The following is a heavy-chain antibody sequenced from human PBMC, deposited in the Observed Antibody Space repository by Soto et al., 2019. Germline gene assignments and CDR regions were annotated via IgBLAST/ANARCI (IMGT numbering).Heavy chain of an antibody. Sequence: PGGSLRLSCAASGFTFSSYGMHWVRQAPGKGLEWVAVIPYDGSNKYYADSVKGRFTISRDNSKNTLYLQMNSLRAEDTAVYYCAKSGGFSPVGGFDYWGQGTLVTVSS. D-gene: IGHD2-15*01. CDR2: IPYDGSNK. J-gene: IGHJ4*02. V-gene: IGHV3-30*18. CDR3: AKSGGFSPVGGFDY. CDR1: GFTFSSYG.